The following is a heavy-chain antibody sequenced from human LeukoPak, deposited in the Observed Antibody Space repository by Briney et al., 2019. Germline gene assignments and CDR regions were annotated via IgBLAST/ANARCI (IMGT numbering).Heavy chain of an antibody. V-gene: IGHV1-69*01. Sequence: SVKVSCKASGGTFSSYAISWVRQAPGQGLEWMGGIIPIFGTANYAQKFQGRVTITADESTSTAYMELSSLRSEDTAVYYCARRPPAALNWFDPWGQGTLVTVSS. CDR2: IIPIFGTA. J-gene: IGHJ5*02. D-gene: IGHD2-2*01. CDR3: ARRPPAALNWFDP. CDR1: GGTFSSYA.